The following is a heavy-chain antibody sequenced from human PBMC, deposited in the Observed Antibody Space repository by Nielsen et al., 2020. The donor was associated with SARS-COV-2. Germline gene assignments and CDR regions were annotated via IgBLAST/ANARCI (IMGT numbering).Heavy chain of an antibody. J-gene: IGHJ2*01. D-gene: IGHD3-10*01. CDR3: ARGGSYSSWYFDL. CDR2: INHRGSA. V-gene: IGHV4-34*01. Sequence: SETLSLTCAVYGGSFSGYYWSWIRQPPGKGLEWIGEINHRGSANYNPALKSRVTISVDTSKNQFSLKMTSVTAADTAVYYCARGGSYSSWYFDLWGRGTLVTVSS. CDR1: GGSFSGYY.